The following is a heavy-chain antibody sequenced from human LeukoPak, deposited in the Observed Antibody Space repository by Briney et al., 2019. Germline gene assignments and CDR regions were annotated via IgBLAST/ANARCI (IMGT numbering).Heavy chain of an antibody. CDR1: GFTFSSYS. Sequence: GGSLRLSCAASGFTFSSYSMNWVRQAPGKGLEWVSSISSSSSYIYYADSVKGRFTISRDNAKNSLYLQMNSLRAEDTAVYYCARDTYHYDISGYYRLDYWGQGTLVTVSS. J-gene: IGHJ4*02. CDR3: ARDTYHYDISGYYRLDY. D-gene: IGHD3-22*01. CDR2: ISSSSSYI. V-gene: IGHV3-21*04.